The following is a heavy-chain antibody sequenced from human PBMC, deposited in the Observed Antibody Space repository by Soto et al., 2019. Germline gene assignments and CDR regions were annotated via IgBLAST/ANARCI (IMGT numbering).Heavy chain of an antibody. J-gene: IGHJ4*02. D-gene: IGHD3-3*01. CDR1: GFTFSSYE. CDR2: ISSSDDSDDSGSDATT. CDR3: TFFWTALGIEY. Sequence: GGSLRLSCEASGFTFSSYEMTWVRQVPGKGLEWVSHISSSDDSDDSGSDATTYYADSVKGRFTISRDNAKKSLYLQMNSLRAEDTAIYYCTFFWTALGIEYRGQGTLVTVSS. V-gene: IGHV3-48*03.